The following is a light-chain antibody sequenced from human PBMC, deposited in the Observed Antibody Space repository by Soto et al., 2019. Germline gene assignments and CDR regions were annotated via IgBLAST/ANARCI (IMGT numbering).Light chain of an antibody. V-gene: IGKV1-39*01. CDR2: AAS. J-gene: IGKJ1*01. CDR1: QSISTF. CDR3: QQSYTPPPT. Sequence: DIQMTQSPSSLSASVGDRVTISCRASQSISTFLNWYQQKPGKAPNLLVNAASSSQIGVPSRVSGSGSGADFSRTSSSLKPEDFATYYCQQSYTPPPTFGQGTKVESK.